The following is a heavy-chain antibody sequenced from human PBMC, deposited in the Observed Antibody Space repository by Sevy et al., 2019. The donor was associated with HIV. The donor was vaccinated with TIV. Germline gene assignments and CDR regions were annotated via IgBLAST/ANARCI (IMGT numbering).Heavy chain of an antibody. CDR3: AGENAWGRGYS. V-gene: IGHV4-59*11. Sequence: SETLSLTCTVSGGSITSLYWNWIRQPPGKGLEWIANIYYNGHINYNPSLKSRFTLSLDTSKTKFSWRLSSVTAADTAMYYCAGENAWGRGYSWGQGTLVTVSS. J-gene: IGHJ4*02. CDR1: GGSITSLY. CDR2: IYYNGHI. D-gene: IGHD1-26*01.